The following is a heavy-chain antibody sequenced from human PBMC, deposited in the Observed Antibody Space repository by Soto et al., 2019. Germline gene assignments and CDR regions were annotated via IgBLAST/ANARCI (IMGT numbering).Heavy chain of an antibody. J-gene: IGHJ4*02. Sequence: ASVKVSCKASGYTFTSYGISWVRQAPGQGLEWMGWINPNSGGTNYAQKFQGWVTMTRDTSISTAYMELSRLRSDDTPVYYCARGAGYYYDSSGPTYDYWGQGTLVTVSS. CDR1: GYTFTSYG. V-gene: IGHV1-2*04. CDR2: INPNSGGT. CDR3: ARGAGYYYDSSGPTYDY. D-gene: IGHD3-22*01.